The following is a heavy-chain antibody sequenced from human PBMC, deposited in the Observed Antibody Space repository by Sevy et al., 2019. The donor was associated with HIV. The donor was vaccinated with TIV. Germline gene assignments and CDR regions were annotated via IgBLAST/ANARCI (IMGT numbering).Heavy chain of an antibody. V-gene: IGHV3-23*01. CDR2: ISGSGGRT. J-gene: IGHJ4*02. CDR3: AKPTSYVYGSSSDPLPSSRNDY. D-gene: IGHD3-10*01. CDR1: GFTFTSYA. Sequence: GGSLRLSCAASGFTFTSYAMSWVRQAPGKGLEWVSAISGSGGRTYYADSVKGRFTISRDNSKNTLNLQMKGLRAEDTAIYYCAKPTSYVYGSSSDPLPSSRNDYWGQGTLVTVSS.